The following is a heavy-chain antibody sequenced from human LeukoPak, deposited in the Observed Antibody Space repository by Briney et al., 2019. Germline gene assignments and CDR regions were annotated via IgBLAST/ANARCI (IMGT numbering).Heavy chain of an antibody. V-gene: IGHV3-20*04. CDR3: AKAYCSSTSCYFDY. CDR1: GFTFDDHG. J-gene: IGHJ4*02. D-gene: IGHD2-2*01. Sequence: GGSLRLSCVASGFTFDDHGMSWVRQVPGKGLEWVSGINWNGGSTGYADSVKGRFTISRDNAKNSLYLQMNSLRAEDMALYYCAKAYCSSTSCYFDYWGQGTLVTVSS. CDR2: INWNGGST.